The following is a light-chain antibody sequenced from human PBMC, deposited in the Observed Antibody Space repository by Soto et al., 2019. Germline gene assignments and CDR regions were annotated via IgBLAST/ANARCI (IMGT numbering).Light chain of an antibody. V-gene: IGKV1-9*01. CDR3: QQLNTFPIT. CDR1: QGIRSY. J-gene: IGKJ5*01. Sequence: DIQMTQSPSSLSASVGGRVPMNCRASQGIRSYLAWYQQSPGRAPKIMIYAASTLQSGVPSRFSGSGSGTECTLTISSLQPEDFATYYCQQLNTFPITLGQGTRLEIK. CDR2: AAS.